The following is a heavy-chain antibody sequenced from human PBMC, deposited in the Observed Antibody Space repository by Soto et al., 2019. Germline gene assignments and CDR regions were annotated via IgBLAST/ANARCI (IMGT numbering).Heavy chain of an antibody. V-gene: IGHV4-59*01. D-gene: IGHD2-15*01. CDR3: ARDTCSGGSCFDY. CDR2: IYYSGST. J-gene: IGHJ4*02. CDR1: GGSISSYY. Sequence: PSETLSLTCTVSGGSISSYYWSWIRQPPGKGLEWIGYIYYSGSTNYNPSLKSRVTISVDTSKNQFSLKLGSVTAADTAVYYCARDTCSGGSCFDYWGQGTLVTVSS.